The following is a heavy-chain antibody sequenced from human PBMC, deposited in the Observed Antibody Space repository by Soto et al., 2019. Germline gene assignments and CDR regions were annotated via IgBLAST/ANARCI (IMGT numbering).Heavy chain of an antibody. D-gene: IGHD3-3*01. Sequence: SETLSLTCAVSGGSISSGGYSWSWIRQPPGKGLEWIGYIYHSGSTYYNPSLKSRVTISVDRSKNQFSLKLSSVTAADTAVYYCARGSTIFGVAHDGYYGMDVWGQGTTVTVSS. CDR1: GGSISSGGYS. V-gene: IGHV4-30-2*01. CDR3: ARGSTIFGVAHDGYYGMDV. CDR2: IYHSGST. J-gene: IGHJ6*02.